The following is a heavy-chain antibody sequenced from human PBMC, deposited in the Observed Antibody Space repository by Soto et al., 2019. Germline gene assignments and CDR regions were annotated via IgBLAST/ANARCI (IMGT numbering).Heavy chain of an antibody. CDR1: GYTFTSYY. CDR3: ARDYSYYGSGSPAGNLYYYYGMDV. V-gene: IGHV1-46*01. CDR2: INPSGGST. J-gene: IGHJ6*02. D-gene: IGHD3-10*01. Sequence: ASVKVSCKASGYTFTSYYMHWVRQAPGQGLEWMGIINPSGGSTSYAQKFQGRVTMTRDTSTSTVYMELSSLRSEDTAVYYCARDYSYYGSGSPAGNLYYYYGMDVWGQGTTVTVSS.